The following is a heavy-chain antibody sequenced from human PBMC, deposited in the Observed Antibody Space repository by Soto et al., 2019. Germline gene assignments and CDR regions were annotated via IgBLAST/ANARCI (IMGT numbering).Heavy chain of an antibody. J-gene: IGHJ4*02. Sequence: VQLVNSGGGLVQPGGCLRHYCAASGFTVSNNYMSWVRQAPGKGLEWVSVIYRGGSTYYADSVKDRFTISRDNSENTLYLQMSSLRAEDTAVYYCARARFGGLGAIFADYWGQGTLVTVSS. D-gene: IGHD3-3*01. CDR1: GFTVSNNY. CDR3: ARARFGGLGAIFADY. CDR2: IYRGGST. V-gene: IGHV3-66*01.